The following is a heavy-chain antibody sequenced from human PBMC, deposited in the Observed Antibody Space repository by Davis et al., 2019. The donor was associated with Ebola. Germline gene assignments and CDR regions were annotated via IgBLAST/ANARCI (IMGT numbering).Heavy chain of an antibody. V-gene: IGHV3-30*02. CDR2: IRSDGSDK. Sequence: GESLKISCAASGFTFSNYAIHWVRQAPGKGLEWAALIRSDGSDKYYADSVKDRFSISRDNSRNTVYLQMNSLRPEDTAVYFCAKADSPNGWFLGFWGQGTLVTVSS. D-gene: IGHD6-19*01. CDR3: AKADSPNGWFLGF. CDR1: GFTFSNYA. J-gene: IGHJ4*02.